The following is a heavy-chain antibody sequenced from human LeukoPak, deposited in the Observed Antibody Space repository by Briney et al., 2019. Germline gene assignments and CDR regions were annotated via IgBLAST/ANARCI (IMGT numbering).Heavy chain of an antibody. Sequence: PGGSLGLSCVASGFTFRHYDMSWVRQAPGKGLEWVSSINTSGGSTYYADSLQGRFTISRDNSKNTLHLQMNNVRAEDTALYYCMKLPTMIIVIDTDFEYWGQGAQVTVSS. V-gene: IGHV3-23*01. CDR2: INTSGGST. CDR3: MKLPTMIIVIDTDFEY. J-gene: IGHJ4*02. CDR1: GFTFRHYD. D-gene: IGHD2-21*01.